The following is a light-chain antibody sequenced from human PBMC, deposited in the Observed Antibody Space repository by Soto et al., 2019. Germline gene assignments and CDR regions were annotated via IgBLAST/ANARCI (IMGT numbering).Light chain of an antibody. Sequence: QSALTQPASVSGSPGQSITISCTGTSSDVGGYIYVSWYQQHPGKAPKLMIYEVSNRPSGVSNRFSGSKSGNTASLTISGLQAEDEADYYCSSYTSTLRVVFGGGTKRTVL. CDR2: EVS. CDR3: SSYTSTLRVV. J-gene: IGLJ3*02. CDR1: SSDVGGYIY. V-gene: IGLV2-14*01.